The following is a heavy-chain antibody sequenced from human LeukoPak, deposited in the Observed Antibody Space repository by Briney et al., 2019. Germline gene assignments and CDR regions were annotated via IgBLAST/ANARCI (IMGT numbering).Heavy chain of an antibody. J-gene: IGHJ4*02. CDR3: ARYHCSTTTCYNFDY. CDR1: GGSISSYY. D-gene: IGHD2-2*02. V-gene: IGHV4-59*01. CDR2: IYYSGST. Sequence: SETLSLTCTVSGGSISSYYWTWIRQPPGKGLEWIGHIYYSGSTEYNPSLKSRVTISVDTSKNHFSLKLSSVTAADTAVYYCARYHCSTTTCYNFDYWGQGILVTVSS.